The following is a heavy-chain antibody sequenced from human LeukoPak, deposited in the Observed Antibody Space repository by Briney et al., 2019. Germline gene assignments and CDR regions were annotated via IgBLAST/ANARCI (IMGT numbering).Heavy chain of an antibody. J-gene: IGHJ3*01. CDR3: VRDAPQWRNAFDF. D-gene: IGHD6-19*01. Sequence: ASVKVSCKASGYTFTGYYMHWVRQAPGQGLEWMGWVSSYNGNTNYAQKFQGRVTMTTDASTNTAYMELRSLRSDDTAVYFCVRDAPQWRNAFDFWGQGTMVTVSS. V-gene: IGHV1-18*04. CDR2: VSSYNGNT. CDR1: GYTFTGYY.